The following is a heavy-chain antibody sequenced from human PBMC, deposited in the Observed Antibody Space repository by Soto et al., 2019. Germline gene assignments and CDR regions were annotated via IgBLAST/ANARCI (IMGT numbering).Heavy chain of an antibody. J-gene: IGHJ6*02. CDR3: TTVDNWNGYYYYYYGMDV. D-gene: IGHD1-20*01. Sequence: GGSLRLSCAAFGFTFSNAWMSWVRQAPGKGLEWVGRIKSKTDGGTTDYAAPVKGRFTISRDDSKNTLYLQMNSLKTEDTAVYYCTTVDNWNGYYYYYYGMDVWGQGTTVTVSS. CDR1: GFTFSNAW. V-gene: IGHV3-15*01. CDR2: IKSKTDGGTT.